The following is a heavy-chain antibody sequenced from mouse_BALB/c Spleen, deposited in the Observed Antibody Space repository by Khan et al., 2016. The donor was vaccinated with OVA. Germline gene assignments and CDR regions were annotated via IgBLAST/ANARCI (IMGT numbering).Heavy chain of an antibody. J-gene: IGHJ3*01. Sequence: QVQLQQSGAELVRPGVSVKISCKGSAYTFTDYAMHWVKQSHAKSLEWIGVISSYYGDATYNQKFKGKATITVDNSSSTAYMELDRLTSEDSAIYYCARGSGKARFAYWGQGTLVSVSA. V-gene: IGHV1S137*01. CDR2: ISSYYGDA. CDR3: ARGSGKARFAY. CDR1: AYTFTDYA. D-gene: IGHD1-3*01.